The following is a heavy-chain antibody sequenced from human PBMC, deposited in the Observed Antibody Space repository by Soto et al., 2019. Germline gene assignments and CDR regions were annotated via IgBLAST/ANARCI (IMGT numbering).Heavy chain of an antibody. CDR1: GFTVKSHY. CDR3: ATLTKYDILTGFYPC. CDR2: IYSDGST. V-gene: IGHV3-66*01. D-gene: IGHD3-9*01. J-gene: IGHJ4*02. Sequence: EVQLVESGGGLVQPGGSLRLSCAASGFTVKSHYMRWVRQAPGKGLEWVSVIYSDGSTYYADSVKGRFIISRDNSNNPLYFQMNSLRAEDTAVYYCATLTKYDILTGFYPCWGQGTLVTVSS.